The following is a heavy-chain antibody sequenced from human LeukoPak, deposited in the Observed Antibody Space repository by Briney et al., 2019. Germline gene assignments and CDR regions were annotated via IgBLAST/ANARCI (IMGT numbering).Heavy chain of an antibody. V-gene: IGHV4-59*01. CDR1: GGSISSYY. Sequence: SETLSLTCTVSGGSISSYYWSWIRQPPGKGLEWIGYIYYSGSTNYNPSLKSRVTISVDTSKNQFSLKLSSVTAADTAVYYCARVVGPLSDTAMEGPIYYYYYMDVWGKGTTVTVSS. D-gene: IGHD5-18*01. CDR3: ARVVGPLSDTAMEGPIYYYYYMDV. J-gene: IGHJ6*03. CDR2: IYYSGST.